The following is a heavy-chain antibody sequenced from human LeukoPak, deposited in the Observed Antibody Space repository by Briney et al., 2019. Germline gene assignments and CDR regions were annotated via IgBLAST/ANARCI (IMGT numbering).Heavy chain of an antibody. D-gene: IGHD5-12*01. CDR2: INHSGST. Sequence: SETLSLTCAVYGGSFSGYYWSWIRQPPGKGLEWIGEINHSGSTNYNPSLKSRVTISADTSKNQFSLKLSSVTAADTAVYYCARADIVATISLDYWGQGTLVTVSS. CDR1: GGSFSGYY. J-gene: IGHJ4*02. CDR3: ARADIVATISLDY. V-gene: IGHV4-34*01.